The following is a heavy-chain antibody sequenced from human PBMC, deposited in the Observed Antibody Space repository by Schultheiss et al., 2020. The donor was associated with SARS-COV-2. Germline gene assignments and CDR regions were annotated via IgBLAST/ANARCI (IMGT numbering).Heavy chain of an antibody. CDR3: ARGRPTVTTPIDY. D-gene: IGHD4-17*01. J-gene: IGHJ4*02. V-gene: IGHV1-8*02. CDR1: GYTFTSYY. CDR2: MNPNSGNT. Sequence: ASVKVSCKASGYTFTSYYMHWVRQAPGQGLEWMGWMNPNSGNTGYAQKFQGRVTMTRNTSISTAYMELSSLRSEDTAVYYCARGRPTVTTPIDYWGQGTLVTVSS.